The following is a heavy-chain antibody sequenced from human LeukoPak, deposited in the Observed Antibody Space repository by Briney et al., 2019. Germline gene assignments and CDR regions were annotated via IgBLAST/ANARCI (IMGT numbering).Heavy chain of an antibody. Sequence: PGGSLRLSCAASGFTFSSYSMNWVRQAPGKGLEWVSYISSSGSTIYYADSVKGRFTISRDNAKNSLYLQMNSLRAEDTAVYYCARPLKVTTVADLWGRGTLVTVSS. CDR3: ARPLKVTTVADL. CDR1: GFTFSSYS. D-gene: IGHD4-17*01. V-gene: IGHV3-48*04. J-gene: IGHJ2*01. CDR2: ISSSGSTI.